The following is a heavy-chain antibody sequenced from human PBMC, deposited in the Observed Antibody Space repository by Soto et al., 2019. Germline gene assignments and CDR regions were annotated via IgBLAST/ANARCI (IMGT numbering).Heavy chain of an antibody. V-gene: IGHV1-3*01. J-gene: IGHJ6*02. CDR3: ARSYYDILTGHGLDV. Sequence: EASVKVSCKASGYTFTSYAMHWVRQAPGQRLEWMGWINAGNGNTKYSQKFQGRVTITRDTSASTAYMELSSLRSEDTAVYYCARSYYDILTGHGLDVWGQGTTVTVSS. CDR1: GYTFTSYA. D-gene: IGHD3-9*01. CDR2: INAGNGNT.